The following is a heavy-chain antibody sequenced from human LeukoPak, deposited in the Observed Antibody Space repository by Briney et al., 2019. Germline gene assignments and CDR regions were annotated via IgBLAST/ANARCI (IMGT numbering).Heavy chain of an antibody. CDR1: GFPVTGSY. D-gene: IGHD3-16*01. Sequence: GGSLRLSCAASGFPVTGSYMTWVRRAPGRGLEWVSIIYRGGGTSYANSVRGRFTVSRDNSKNTLYLQMNSLRAEDTAVYYCARGASPDVWGKGTTVTVSS. J-gene: IGHJ6*04. V-gene: IGHV3-53*01. CDR2: IYRGGGT. CDR3: ARGASPDV.